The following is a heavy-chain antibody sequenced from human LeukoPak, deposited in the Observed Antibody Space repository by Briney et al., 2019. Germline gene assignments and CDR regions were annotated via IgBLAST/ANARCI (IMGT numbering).Heavy chain of an antibody. J-gene: IGHJ4*02. CDR2: IYSGGST. Sequence: GGSLRLSCAASGFTVSSDYMTWVRQAPGRGLGWVSVIYSGGSTYYADSVKGRFTIFRDNSKNTVYLQLNNLRVEDTAVYYCARYHTALNYWGQGTLVTASS. CDR3: ARYHTALNY. CDR1: GFTVSSDY. V-gene: IGHV3-53*01. D-gene: IGHD5-18*01.